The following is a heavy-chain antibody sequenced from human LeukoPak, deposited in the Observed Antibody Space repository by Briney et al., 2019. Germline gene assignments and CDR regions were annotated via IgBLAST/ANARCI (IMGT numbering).Heavy chain of an antibody. J-gene: IGHJ4*02. CDR2: IRGSGDSP. D-gene: IGHD3-10*01. V-gene: IGHV3-23*01. CDR1: GFTFSSNS. Sequence: PGGSLRLSCAASGFTFSSNSMTWVRQTPGEGLEWVSGIRGSGDSPFYADSVQGRATISRDNSGNTLYLQMSSLRPEDTAVYYSTKWSGVGDDWGQETLVTVSS. CDR3: TKWSGVGDD.